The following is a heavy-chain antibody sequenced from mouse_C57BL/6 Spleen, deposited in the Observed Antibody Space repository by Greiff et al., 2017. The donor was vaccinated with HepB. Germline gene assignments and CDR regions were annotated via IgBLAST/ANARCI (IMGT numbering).Heavy chain of an antibody. CDR2: INPNNGGT. V-gene: IGHV1-26*01. CDR3: ARTYDGYYLYYFDY. D-gene: IGHD2-3*01. CDR1: GYTFTDYY. Sequence: VQLQQSGPELVKPGASVKISCKASGYTFTDYYMNWVKQSHGKSLEWIGDINPNNGGTSYNQKFKGKATLTVDKSSSTAYMELRSLTSEDSAVYYCARTYDGYYLYYFDYWGQGTTLTVSS. J-gene: IGHJ2*01.